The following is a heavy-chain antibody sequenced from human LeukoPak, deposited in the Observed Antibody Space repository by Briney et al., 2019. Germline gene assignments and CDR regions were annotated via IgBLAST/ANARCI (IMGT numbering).Heavy chain of an antibody. CDR2: IYYSGST. V-gene: IGHV4-39*07. CDR3: ARDRGRSVYSSSSDY. J-gene: IGHJ4*02. Sequence: PSETLSLTCTVSGGSISSSSYYWGWIRQPPGKGLEWIGSIYYSGSTYYNPSLKSRVTISVDTSKNQFSLRLTSVTAADTAVYYCARDRGRSVYSSSSDYWGQGTLVTVSS. D-gene: IGHD6-6*01. CDR1: GGSISSSSYY.